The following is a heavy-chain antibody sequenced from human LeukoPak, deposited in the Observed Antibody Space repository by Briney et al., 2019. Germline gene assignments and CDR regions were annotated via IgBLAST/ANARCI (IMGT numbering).Heavy chain of an antibody. CDR2: INHSGST. CDR1: GGSFSGYY. J-gene: IGHJ4*02. V-gene: IGHV4-34*01. CDR3: ARRLAAAGAFDY. Sequence: SETLSLTCAVYGGSFSGYYGSWIRQPPGKGLEWIGEINHSGSTNYTPSLKRRVTISVDTSKNQFSLKLSSVTAADTAVYYCARRLAAAGAFDYWGQGTLVTVSS. D-gene: IGHD6-13*01.